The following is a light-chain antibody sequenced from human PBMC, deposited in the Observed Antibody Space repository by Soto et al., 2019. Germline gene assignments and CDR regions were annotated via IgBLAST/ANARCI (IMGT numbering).Light chain of an antibody. CDR2: EVS. V-gene: IGKV3D-20*02. CDR1: QSVSSS. Sequence: EIVLTQSPATLSVSPGERATLSCRASQSVSSSLAWYQQKPGQAPQPLIYEVSNRFSGVPERFSGSGSRTDFTLKISRVEADDVGIYYCMQAIDIPWTFGQGTKVDI. CDR3: MQAIDIPWT. J-gene: IGKJ1*01.